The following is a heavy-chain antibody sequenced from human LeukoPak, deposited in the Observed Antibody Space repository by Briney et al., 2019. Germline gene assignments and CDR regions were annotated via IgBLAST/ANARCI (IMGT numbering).Heavy chain of an antibody. J-gene: IGHJ6*03. Sequence: ASVKVSCKASGGTFSSYAISWVRQAPGQGLEWMGRMNPNSGNTGYAQKFQGRVTMTRNTSISTAYMELSSLRSEDTAVYYCARGPGSPDRYMDVWGKGTTVTVSS. D-gene: IGHD1-14*01. CDR3: ARGPGSPDRYMDV. CDR1: GGTFSSYA. V-gene: IGHV1-8*02. CDR2: MNPNSGNT.